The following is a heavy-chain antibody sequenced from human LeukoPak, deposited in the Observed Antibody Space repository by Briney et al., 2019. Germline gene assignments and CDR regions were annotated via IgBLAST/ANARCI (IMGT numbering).Heavy chain of an antibody. Sequence: PSETLSLTCTVSGGSISSSSYYWGWIRRPPGKGLEWIGSIYYSGSTYYNPSLKSRVTISVDTSKNQFSLKLSSVTAADTAVYYCARGGYCGGDCYFYYWGQGTLVTVSS. CDR3: ARGGYCGGDCYFYY. V-gene: IGHV4-39*07. D-gene: IGHD2-21*02. CDR2: IYYSGST. CDR1: GGSISSSSYY. J-gene: IGHJ4*02.